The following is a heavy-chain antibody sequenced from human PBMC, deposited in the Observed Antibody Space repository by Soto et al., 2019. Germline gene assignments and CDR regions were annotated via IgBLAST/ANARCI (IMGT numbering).Heavy chain of an antibody. Sequence: SETLSLTCTVSGGSISSYYWSWIRQPPGKGLEWIGYIYYSGSTNYNPSLKSRVTISVDTSKNQFSLKLSSVTAADTAVYYCARAYYDTKGYRLDPWALGTLVTGSS. CDR3: ARAYYDTKGYRLDP. CDR1: GGSISSYY. V-gene: IGHV4-59*01. CDR2: IYYSGST. J-gene: IGHJ5*02. D-gene: IGHD3-16*01.